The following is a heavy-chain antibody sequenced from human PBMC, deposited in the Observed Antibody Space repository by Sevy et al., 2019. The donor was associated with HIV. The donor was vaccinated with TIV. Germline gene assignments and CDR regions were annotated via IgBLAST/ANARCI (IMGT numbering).Heavy chain of an antibody. CDR1: AFTFSSHW. V-gene: IGHV3-7*01. Sequence: GGSLRLSCAASAFTFSSHWMSWVRQAPGKGLEWVANIKQDGSEKYYVDSVKGRFTISRDNAKNSLYLQMNSLRAEDTAVYYCARDRVYYYGSGSYTYYFDYWGQGTLVTVSS. J-gene: IGHJ4*02. D-gene: IGHD3-10*01. CDR2: IKQDGSEK. CDR3: ARDRVYYYGSGSYTYYFDY.